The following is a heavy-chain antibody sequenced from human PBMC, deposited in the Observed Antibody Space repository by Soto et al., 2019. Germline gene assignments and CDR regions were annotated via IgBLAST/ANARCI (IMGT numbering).Heavy chain of an antibody. J-gene: IGHJ3*02. CDR2: ISPHNDRT. Sequence: QAQLVQSGADVKKPGASVKVSCKASGYNFTSYGISWVRQAPGQGLEWMGWISPHNDRTKYARRFQDRVTMTTETPTSTVYMELGSLRSDDTAVYYCVRDLYYSSGRYFDHDAFDIWGQGTVVTVSS. D-gene: IGHD6-19*01. CDR3: VRDLYYSSGRYFDHDAFDI. V-gene: IGHV1-18*01. CDR1: GYNFTSYG.